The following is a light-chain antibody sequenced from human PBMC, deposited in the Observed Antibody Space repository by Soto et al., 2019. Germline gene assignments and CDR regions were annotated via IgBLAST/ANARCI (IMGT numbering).Light chain of an antibody. CDR1: QSVNGN. Sequence: EIVMTQSPATLSVSPGERAALSCRASQSVNGNLAWYQQTPGQAPRLLIYGASTRATGIPARFSGSGFGTEFTLTISSLKSEVFAVYYCQQYNYRPPPFGQGTRREIK. CDR2: GAS. J-gene: IGKJ5*01. V-gene: IGKV3-15*01. CDR3: QQYNYRPPP.